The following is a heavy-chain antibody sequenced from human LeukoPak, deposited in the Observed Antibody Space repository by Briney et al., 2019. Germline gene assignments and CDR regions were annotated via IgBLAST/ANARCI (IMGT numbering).Heavy chain of an antibody. V-gene: IGHV1-2*02. CDR2: INPNRGGT. D-gene: IGHD3-9*01. CDR1: VSTFTGYY. J-gene: IGHJ4*02. Sequence: ASLKVSCKASVSTFTGYYMHWVRQATGQELEWMGWINPNRGGTNYEQKFQGRVTMTRDTSISTAYMELSRLRSDDTAVYYCAKGDSVYYDILTGYYMGYWGQGTLVTVSS. CDR3: AKGDSVYYDILTGYYMGY.